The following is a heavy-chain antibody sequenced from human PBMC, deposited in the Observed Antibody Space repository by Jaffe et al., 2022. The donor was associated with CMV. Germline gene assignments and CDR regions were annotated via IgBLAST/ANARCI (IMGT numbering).Heavy chain of an antibody. CDR3: AKDIGYCSGGSCYPRTNYYYGMDV. CDR2: ISWNGGSI. V-gene: IGHV3-9*01. J-gene: IGHJ6*02. D-gene: IGHD2-15*01. CDR1: GFTFFDYA. Sequence: EVQLVESGGGLVQPGGSLRLSCAASGFTFFDYAMHWVRQTPGKGLEWVSGISWNGGSIDYADSVKGRFTISRNNAKNSLYLQMNSLRPEDTALYYCAKDIGYCSGGSCYPRTNYYYGMDVWGQGTTVTVSS.